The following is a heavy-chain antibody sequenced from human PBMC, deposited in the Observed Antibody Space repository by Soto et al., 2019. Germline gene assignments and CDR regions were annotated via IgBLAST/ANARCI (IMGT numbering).Heavy chain of an antibody. CDR1: GFTFCSYA. V-gene: IGHV3-30-3*01. Sequence: QVQLVESGGGVVQPGRSLRLSCAASGFTFCSYAMHWVRQAPGKGLEWVAVISYDGSNKYYADSVKGRFTISRDNSKNTLYLQMNSLRAEDTAVYYCARDLQLWLDYFDYWGQGTLVTVSS. CDR2: ISYDGSNK. J-gene: IGHJ4*02. CDR3: ARDLQLWLDYFDY. D-gene: IGHD5-18*01.